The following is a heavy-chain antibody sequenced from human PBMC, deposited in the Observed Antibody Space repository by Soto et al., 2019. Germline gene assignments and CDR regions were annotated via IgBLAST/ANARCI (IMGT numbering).Heavy chain of an antibody. Sequence: QVQVVQSGAEVKKPGSSVKVSCKVSGGIFTNNAISWVRQAPGQGLEGLGGDIPLFDTAYYAQIFRGRLRISADGATTTAYMELSGLTSAAPAVYFCATGGHNDGYNFYHGMDVWGQGTTVTVS. CDR1: GGIFTNNA. D-gene: IGHD2-15*01. CDR3: ATGGHNDGYNFYHGMDV. J-gene: IGHJ6*02. V-gene: IGHV1-69*01. CDR2: DIPLFDTA.